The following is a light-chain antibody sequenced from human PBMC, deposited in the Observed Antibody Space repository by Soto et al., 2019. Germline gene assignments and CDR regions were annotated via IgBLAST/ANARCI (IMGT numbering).Light chain of an antibody. CDR3: QQFNTYPIT. V-gene: IGKV1-13*02. CDR1: QDIRGA. J-gene: IGKJ5*01. CDR2: DVS. Sequence: GDRVTITCRASQDIRGALAWYQQKSGKAPKILIYDVSTLESGVPSRFSGSRSGTDFTLTISSLQPVDFATYFCQQFNTYPITFGQGTRLEIK.